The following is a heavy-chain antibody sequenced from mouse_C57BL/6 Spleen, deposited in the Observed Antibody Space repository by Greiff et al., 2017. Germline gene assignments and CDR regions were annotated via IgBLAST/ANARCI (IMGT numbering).Heavy chain of an antibody. Sequence: QVQLQQPGAELVRPGTSVKLSCKASGYTFTSYWMHWVKQRPGQGLEWIGVIDPSDSYTNYNQKFKGKATLTVDTSSSTAYMQLSSLTSEDSAVYYCARDYDYDGYYYAMDYWGQGTSVTVSS. D-gene: IGHD2-4*01. V-gene: IGHV1-59*01. J-gene: IGHJ4*01. CDR1: GYTFTSYW. CDR3: ARDYDYDGYYYAMDY. CDR2: IDPSDSYT.